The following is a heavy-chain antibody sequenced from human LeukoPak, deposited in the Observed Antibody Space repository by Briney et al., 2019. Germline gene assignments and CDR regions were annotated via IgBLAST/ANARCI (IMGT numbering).Heavy chain of an antibody. V-gene: IGHV4-31*03. CDR3: ARKAVDFWSGYYTR. CDR1: GGSISSGGYS. D-gene: IGHD3-3*01. CDR2: IYYSGST. Sequence: SETLSLTCTVSGGSISSGGYSWSWIRQHPGKGLEWIGYIYYSGSTYYNPSLKSRVTISVDTSKNQFSLKLSSVTAADTAVYYCARKAVDFWSGYYTRWGQGTLVTVSS. J-gene: IGHJ4*02.